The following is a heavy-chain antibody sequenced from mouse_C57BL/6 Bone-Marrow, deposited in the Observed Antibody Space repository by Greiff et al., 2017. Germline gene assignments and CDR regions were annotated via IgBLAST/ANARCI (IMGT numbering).Heavy chain of an antibody. V-gene: IGHV2-2*01. Sequence: QVQLQQSGPGLVQPSQSLSITCTVSGFSLTSYGVHWVRQSPGKGLEWLGVIWSGGSTDYNAAFISRLSISKDNSKSQVFFKMNSLQADDTAIYYCARGYGLGYFDVWGTGTTVTVSS. CDR3: ARGYGLGYFDV. CDR1: GFSLTSYG. D-gene: IGHD1-1*01. CDR2: IWSGGST. J-gene: IGHJ1*03.